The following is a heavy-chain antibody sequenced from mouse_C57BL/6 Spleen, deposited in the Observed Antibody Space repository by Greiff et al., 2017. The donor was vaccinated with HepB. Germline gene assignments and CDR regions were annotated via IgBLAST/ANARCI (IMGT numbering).Heavy chain of an antibody. CDR1: GYSITSGYY. V-gene: IGHV3-6*01. Sequence: EVQLVESGPGLVKPSQSLSLTCSVTGYSITSGYYWNWIRQFPGNKLEWMGYISYDGSNNYNPSLKNRISITRDTSKNQFFLKLNSVTTEDTATYYCASMVTWGQGTSVTVSS. D-gene: IGHD2-2*01. J-gene: IGHJ4*01. CDR2: ISYDGSN. CDR3: ASMVT.